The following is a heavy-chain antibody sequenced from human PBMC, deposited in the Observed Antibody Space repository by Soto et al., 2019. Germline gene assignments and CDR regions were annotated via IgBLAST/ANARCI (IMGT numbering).Heavy chain of an antibody. CDR2: ISAYNGNT. D-gene: IGHD2-2*01. J-gene: IGHJ6*02. Sequence: ASVKVSCKASGYTFTSYGISWVRQAPGQGLEWMGWISAYNGNTNYAQKLQGRVTMTTDTSTSTAYMELRSLRSDDTAVYYCARVGCSSTSLRKDCYYGMDVWGQGTTVTVSS. CDR1: GYTFTSYG. V-gene: IGHV1-18*01. CDR3: ARVGCSSTSLRKDCYYGMDV.